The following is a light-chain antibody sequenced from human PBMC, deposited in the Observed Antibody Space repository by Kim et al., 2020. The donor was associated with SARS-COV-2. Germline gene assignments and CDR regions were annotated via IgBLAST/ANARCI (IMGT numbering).Light chain of an antibody. CDR1: QSVSSNY. CDR2: AAS. V-gene: IGKV3-20*01. CDR3: QQYGTSTGYT. Sequence: SPGERATLPCRANQSVSSNYLAWYQQKPGQAPRLLIYAASSRATGIPDRFSGSGSQTDFTLTINGLEPEDFALYYCQQYGTSTGYTFGQGTKLEI. J-gene: IGKJ2*01.